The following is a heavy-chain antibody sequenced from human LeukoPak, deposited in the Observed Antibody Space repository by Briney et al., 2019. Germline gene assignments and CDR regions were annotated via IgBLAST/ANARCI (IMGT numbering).Heavy chain of an antibody. V-gene: IGHV4-61*01. Sequence: PSDTLSLTCTVSGGSVSSGSYYWSWIPQPPGKGLEWIGCIYYSGSTNYNPSLKSRVTMSVDTSKNQFSLNLTSVTAADTAVYYCARGTPTQNDYWGQGTLVTVSS. CDR3: ARGTPTQNDY. CDR2: IYYSGST. J-gene: IGHJ4*02. D-gene: IGHD1-1*01. CDR1: GGSVSSGSYY.